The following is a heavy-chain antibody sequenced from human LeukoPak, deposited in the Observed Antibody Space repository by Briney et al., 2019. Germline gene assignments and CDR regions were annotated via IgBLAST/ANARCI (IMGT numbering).Heavy chain of an antibody. Sequence: GASVKVSCKASGYTFTSYYMHWVRQAPGQGLEWMGIINPSGGSTSYAQKFQGRVTMTRDTSTSTVYMELSSLRSEDTAVYYCARDRSSGGYSSSWLGLNFYAFDIWGQGTMVTVSS. CDR2: INPSGGST. V-gene: IGHV1-46*01. D-gene: IGHD6-13*01. J-gene: IGHJ3*02. CDR1: GYTFTSYY. CDR3: ARDRSSGGYSSSWLGLNFYAFDI.